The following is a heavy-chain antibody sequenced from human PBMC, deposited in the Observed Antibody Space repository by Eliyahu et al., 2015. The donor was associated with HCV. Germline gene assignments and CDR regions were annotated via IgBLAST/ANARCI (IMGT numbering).Heavy chain of an antibody. V-gene: IGHV1-58*02. CDR1: GFTFTSSA. D-gene: IGHD1-26*01. J-gene: IGHJ5*02. CDR3: AADPLYSGSSRGFDP. CDR2: IVVGSGNT. Sequence: QMQLVQSGPEVKKPGTSVKVSCKASGFTFTSSAMXWVRQARGQRLEWIGWIVVGSGNTNYAQKFQERVTITRDMSTSTAYMELSSLRSEDTAVYYCAADPLYSGSSRGFDPWGQGTLVTVSS.